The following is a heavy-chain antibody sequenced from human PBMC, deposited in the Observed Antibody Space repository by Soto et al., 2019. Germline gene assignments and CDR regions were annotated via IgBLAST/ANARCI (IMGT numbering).Heavy chain of an antibody. D-gene: IGHD6-19*01. CDR2: IWYDGSNK. CDR1: GFTFSDYG. J-gene: IGHJ6*02. Sequence: GGSLRLSCAAYGFTFSDYGMHWVRQAPGKGLEWVAVIWYDGSNKYYADSVKGRFTISRDNSKNTLYLQMNSLRAEDTAVYYCARVIAVAGNPTYNYYGMDVWGQGTTVTVSS. CDR3: ARVIAVAGNPTYNYYGMDV. V-gene: IGHV3-33*01.